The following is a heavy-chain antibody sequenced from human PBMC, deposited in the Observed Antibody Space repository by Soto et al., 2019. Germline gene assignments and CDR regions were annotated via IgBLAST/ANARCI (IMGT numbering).Heavy chain of an antibody. CDR3: ARDNPITMLNKGYYGMDV. D-gene: IGHD3-10*02. CDR1: GGTFSSYA. J-gene: IGHJ6*02. Sequence: SVKVSCKASGGTFSSYAISWVRQAPGQGLEWMGGIIPIFGTANYAQKFQGRVTITADESTSTAYMELSSLRSEDTAVYYCARDNPITMLNKGYYGMDVWGQGTTVTVSS. CDR2: IIPIFGTA. V-gene: IGHV1-69*13.